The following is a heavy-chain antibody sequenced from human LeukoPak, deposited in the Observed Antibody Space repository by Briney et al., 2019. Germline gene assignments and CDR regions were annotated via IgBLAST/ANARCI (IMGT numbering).Heavy chain of an antibody. J-gene: IGHJ4*02. CDR1: GCTFSSYA. Sequence: SVKVSCTASGCTFSSYAISWVRQAPGQGLEWMGGIIPIFGTANYAQKLQGRVTITADKSTSTAYMELSSLRSEDTAVYYCAREARGGLGYFDYWGQGTLVTVSS. D-gene: IGHD3-10*01. CDR2: IIPIFGTA. V-gene: IGHV1-69*06. CDR3: AREARGGLGYFDY.